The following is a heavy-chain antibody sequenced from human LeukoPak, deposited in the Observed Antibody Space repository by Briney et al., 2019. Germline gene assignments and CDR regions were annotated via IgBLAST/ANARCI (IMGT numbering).Heavy chain of an antibody. J-gene: IGHJ6*02. CDR1: GGSFSGYY. CDR2: VNHSGST. Sequence: PSETLSLTCAVYGGSFSGYYWSWIRQPPGKGLEWIGEVNHSGSTNYNPSLKSRVTISVDTSKNQFSLKLSSVTAADTAVYYCARGMHYDFWSGPTPSMDVWGQGTTVTVSS. V-gene: IGHV4-34*01. D-gene: IGHD3-3*01. CDR3: ARGMHYDFWSGPTPSMDV.